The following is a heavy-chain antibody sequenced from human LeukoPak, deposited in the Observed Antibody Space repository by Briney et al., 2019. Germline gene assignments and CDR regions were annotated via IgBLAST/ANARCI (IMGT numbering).Heavy chain of an antibody. CDR3: AKITTN. CDR1: GFTFSSSS. V-gene: IGHV3-23*01. D-gene: IGHD1-1*01. CDR2: ITGSGGTT. Sequence: GGSLRLSCAASGFTFSSSSMSWIRQAPGKGLEWVSTITGSGGTTYYADSVKGRFTISRDNSKNTLYLQMHSLRAEDTAVYYCAKITTNWGQGTLVTVSS. J-gene: IGHJ4*02.